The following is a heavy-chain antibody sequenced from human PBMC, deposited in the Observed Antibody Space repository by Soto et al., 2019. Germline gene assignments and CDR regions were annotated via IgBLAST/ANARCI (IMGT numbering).Heavy chain of an antibody. CDR3: ALPIAVAGTSWFDP. J-gene: IGHJ5*02. V-gene: IGHV2-5*01. CDR1: GFSLSTSGVG. CDR2: IYWNDDK. D-gene: IGHD6-19*01. Sequence: SGPTLVNPTQTLTLTCPFSGFSLSTSGVGVGWIRQPPGKALEWLALIYWNDDKRYSPSLKSRLTITKDTSKNQVVLTMTNMDPVDTATYYCALPIAVAGTSWFDPWGQGTLVTVSS.